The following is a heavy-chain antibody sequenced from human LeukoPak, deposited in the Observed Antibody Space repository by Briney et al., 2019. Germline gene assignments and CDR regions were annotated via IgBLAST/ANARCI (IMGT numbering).Heavy chain of an antibody. J-gene: IGHJ4*02. Sequence: GGSLRLSCAASGFTFSYYEMNWVRQAPGKGLEWVSAISGSGGSTYYADSVKGRFTISRDNSKNTLYLQMNSLRAEDTAVYYRAKDRTWAVAGTFDYWGQGTLVTVSS. CDR3: AKDRTWAVAGTFDY. V-gene: IGHV3-23*01. CDR2: ISGSGGST. D-gene: IGHD6-19*01. CDR1: GFTFSYYE.